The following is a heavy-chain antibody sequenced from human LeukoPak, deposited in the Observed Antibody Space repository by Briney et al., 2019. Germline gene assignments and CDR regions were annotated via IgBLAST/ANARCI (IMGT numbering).Heavy chain of an antibody. Sequence: GGSLRLSCAASGFTFSSYAMSWVRQAPGKGLEWVSAISGSGGSTYYADSVKGRFTISRDNSKNTLYLQMNSLRAEDTAVYYCARGRYTAMVTGLDYWGQGTLVTVSS. D-gene: IGHD5-18*01. CDR3: ARGRYTAMVTGLDY. CDR1: GFTFSSYA. CDR2: ISGSGGST. V-gene: IGHV3-23*01. J-gene: IGHJ4*02.